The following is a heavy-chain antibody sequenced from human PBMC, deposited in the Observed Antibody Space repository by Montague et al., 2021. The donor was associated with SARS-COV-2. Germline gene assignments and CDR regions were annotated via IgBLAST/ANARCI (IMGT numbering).Heavy chain of an antibody. Sequence: SETLSLTCAVYTEAFNGYYWTWIRKPPGKGLEWIGDVSHPGSAKYNPSLKGRVTISVNTWREQVSLRLTSVTAADTATYYCARGVYNRVIFVVSPRYYFDYWGQGNMVAVSA. CDR2: VSHPGSA. D-gene: IGHD3-9*01. V-gene: IGHV4-34*01. CDR3: ARGVYNRVIFVVSPRYYFDY. CDR1: TEAFNGYY. J-gene: IGHJ4*02.